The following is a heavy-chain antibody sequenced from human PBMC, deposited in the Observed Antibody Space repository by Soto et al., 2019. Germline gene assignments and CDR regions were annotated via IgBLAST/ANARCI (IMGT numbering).Heavy chain of an antibody. CDR2: ISAYNGNT. CDR1: GYTFTSYG. Sequence: ASVKVSCKASGYTFTSYGISWVRQAPGQGLEWMGWISAYNGNTNYAQKLQGRVTMTTDTSTSTAYMELRSLRSDDTAVYYFARENTIYDFWSGYYTGYFDYWGQGTLVTVSS. V-gene: IGHV1-18*01. J-gene: IGHJ4*02. D-gene: IGHD3-3*01. CDR3: ARENTIYDFWSGYYTGYFDY.